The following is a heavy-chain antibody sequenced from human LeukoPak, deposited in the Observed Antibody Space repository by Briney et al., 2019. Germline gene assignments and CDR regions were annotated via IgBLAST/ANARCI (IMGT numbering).Heavy chain of an antibody. D-gene: IGHD6-13*01. Sequence: GGSLRLSCAASGFTFSTFGMPWIRQAPGKGLEWVAVIWYDGSEEYYAAPVKGRFTISRDNSKKTLYLEMNSLTAEDSAMYYCAKDQSSSWYEDWFDPWGQGTLVTVSS. V-gene: IGHV3-33*06. CDR2: IWYDGSEE. CDR3: AKDQSSSWYEDWFDP. CDR1: GFTFSTFG. J-gene: IGHJ5*02.